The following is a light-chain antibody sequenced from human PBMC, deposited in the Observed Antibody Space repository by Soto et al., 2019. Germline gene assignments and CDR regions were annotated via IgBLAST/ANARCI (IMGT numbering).Light chain of an antibody. CDR3: SSYTTSNTRQIV. CDR2: DVS. CDR1: SSDVGGYNY. J-gene: IGLJ1*01. Sequence: QSVLTQPASVSGSPGQSITISCTGTSSDVGGYNYVSWYQHHPGKAPKLMIYDVSNRPSGVSNRFSGSKSGNTASLTISGLQPEDEADYHCSSYTTSNTRQIVLGTGTKLTVL. V-gene: IGLV2-14*03.